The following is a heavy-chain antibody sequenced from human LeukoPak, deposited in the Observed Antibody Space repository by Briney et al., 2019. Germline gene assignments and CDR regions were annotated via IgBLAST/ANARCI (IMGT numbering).Heavy chain of an antibody. CDR3: ARNSPYSRSWYGY. J-gene: IGHJ4*02. Sequence: GGSLRLSCAASGFTVSSNYMSWVRQAPGKGLEWVSVIYSGGSTYYADSVKGRFTISRDNSKNTLYLQMNSLRAEDTAVYYCARNSPYSRSWYGYWGQGTLVTVSS. CDR2: IYSGGST. D-gene: IGHD6-13*01. CDR1: GFTVSSNY. V-gene: IGHV3-66*01.